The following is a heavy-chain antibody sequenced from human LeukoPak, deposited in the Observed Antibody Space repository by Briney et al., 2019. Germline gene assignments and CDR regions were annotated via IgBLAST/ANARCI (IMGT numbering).Heavy chain of an antibody. V-gene: IGHV1-3*04. D-gene: IGHD6-13*01. Sequence: RASVNVSCKASGYTFTDYLLHWVRQAPGQRPEWMGWINTGSGNTKYSQRFHRRLTITRDTSATTAYMELSSLRSEDTALYYCVRWYLDYVDYWGQGTLVTVSS. J-gene: IGHJ4*02. CDR1: GYTFTDYL. CDR3: VRWYLDYVDY. CDR2: INTGSGNT.